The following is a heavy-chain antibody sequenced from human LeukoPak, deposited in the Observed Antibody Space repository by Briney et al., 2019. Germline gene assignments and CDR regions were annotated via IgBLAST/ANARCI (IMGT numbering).Heavy chain of an antibody. J-gene: IGHJ3*02. V-gene: IGHV4-59*11. CDR3: ARTVRQWLANDAFDI. CDR2: IYSSGST. CDR1: GGSISGHY. Sequence: PSETLSLTCTVSGGSISGHYWTWLRQPPRQGLEWIGYIYSSGSTNSNPSLKSRVTMSVDTSKNQFSLRLSSVTAADTAVYYCARTVRQWLANDAFDIWGQGTMVTVSS. D-gene: IGHD6-19*01.